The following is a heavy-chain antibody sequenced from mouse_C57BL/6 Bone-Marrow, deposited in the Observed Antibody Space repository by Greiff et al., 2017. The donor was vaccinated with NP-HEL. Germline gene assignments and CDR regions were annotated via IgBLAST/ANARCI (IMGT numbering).Heavy chain of an antibody. Sequence: QVQLQQSGAELVRPGTSVKVSCKASGYAFTNYLIEWVKQRPGQGLEWIGVINPGSGGTNYNEKFKGKATLTADKSSSTAYMQLSSLTSEDSAVYFCAGGGIYYDYAWFAYGGRGTVITVSA. V-gene: IGHV1-54*01. CDR3: AGGGIYYDYAWFAY. CDR2: INPGSGGT. J-gene: IGHJ3*01. CDR1: GYAFTNYL. D-gene: IGHD2-4*01.